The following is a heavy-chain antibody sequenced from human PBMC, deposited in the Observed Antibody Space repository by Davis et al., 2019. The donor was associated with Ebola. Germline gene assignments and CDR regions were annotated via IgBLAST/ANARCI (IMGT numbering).Heavy chain of an antibody. CDR1: GNTFTSHW. D-gene: IGHD5-24*01. Sequence: PGGSLRLSCKASGNTFTSHWIGWVRQLPGKGLEWMGVIFTGDSDTSYSPSFRGQVTISADNSIKTAFLQWSSLKASDTAIYYCATLRRAITGFDDGYDIWGQGTMVTVSS. CDR2: IFTGDSDT. V-gene: IGHV5-51*01. J-gene: IGHJ3*02. CDR3: ATLRRAITGFDDGYDI.